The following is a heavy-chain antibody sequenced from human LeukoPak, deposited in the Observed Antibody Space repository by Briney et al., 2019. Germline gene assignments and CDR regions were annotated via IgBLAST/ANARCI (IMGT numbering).Heavy chain of an antibody. CDR3: ASARDIDY. Sequence: SETLSLTCAVYGGSFSGYYWSWIRQPPGKGLEWIGEINHSGSTNYNPSLKSRVTISVDTSKNQFSLKLSSVTAADTAVYYCASARDIDYWGQGTLVTVSS. V-gene: IGHV4-34*01. J-gene: IGHJ4*02. CDR2: INHSGST. D-gene: IGHD5-24*01. CDR1: GGSFSGYY.